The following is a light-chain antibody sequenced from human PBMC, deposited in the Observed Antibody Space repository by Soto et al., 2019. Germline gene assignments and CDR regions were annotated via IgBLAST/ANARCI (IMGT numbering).Light chain of an antibody. CDR1: SSNIGAGYD. J-gene: IGLJ3*02. V-gene: IGLV1-40*01. Sequence: QSVLTQPPSVSGAPGQRVTICCTGSSSNIGAGYDVHWYQQLPGTAPKLLIYGNTNRPSGVPDRFSGSKSGTSASLAITGLQAEDEGDYCCQSYGSSPSGPVFGGGTKRTVL. CDR2: GNT. CDR3: QSYGSSPSGPV.